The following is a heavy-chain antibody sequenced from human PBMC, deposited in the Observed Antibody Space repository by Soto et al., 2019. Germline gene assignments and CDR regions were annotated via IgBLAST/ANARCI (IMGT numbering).Heavy chain of an antibody. CDR1: GFTVSSYA. V-gene: IGHV3-23*01. D-gene: IGHD3-3*01. CDR3: AKDRITIFGVATKAGYFQH. Sequence: EVQLLESGGGLVQPGGSMRLSCVASGFTVSSYAMSWVRQATGKGLEWVSAISGSGGSTYYSDSVKGRFTISRDNSNNTLSLHMTSLRAEDTAVYYCAKDRITIFGVATKAGYFQHCGQGPLVTVSS. CDR2: ISGSGGST. J-gene: IGHJ1*01.